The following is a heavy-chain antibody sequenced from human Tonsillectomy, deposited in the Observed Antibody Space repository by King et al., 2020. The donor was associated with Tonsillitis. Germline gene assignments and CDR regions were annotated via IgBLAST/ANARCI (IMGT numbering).Heavy chain of an antibody. CDR1: GFTVSSNY. Sequence: VQLVESGGGLIQPGGSLRLSCAASGFTVSSNYMSWVRQAPGKGLEWVSVIYSGGSTYYADSVKGRCTISRDNSKNTLYLQMNSLRAEDSAVYYCARGWGSGWYFDYFDYWGQGTLVTVSS. V-gene: IGHV3-53*01. D-gene: IGHD6-19*01. CDR3: ARGWGSGWYFDYFDY. CDR2: IYSGGST. J-gene: IGHJ4*02.